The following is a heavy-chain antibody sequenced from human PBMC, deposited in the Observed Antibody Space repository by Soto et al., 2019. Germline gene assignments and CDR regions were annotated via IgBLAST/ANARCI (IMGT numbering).Heavy chain of an antibody. CDR2: ISYDGSNK. Sequence: LRLSCSASGFTFSSYGMHWVRPAPGEGLEWVAVISYDGSNKYYADSVKGRFTISRDNSKNTLYLQMNSLRAEDTAVYYCAKDRGRTRWLQFGYFDYWGQGTLVTVSS. CDR1: GFTFSSYG. V-gene: IGHV3-30*18. CDR3: AKDRGRTRWLQFGYFDY. D-gene: IGHD5-12*01. J-gene: IGHJ4*02.